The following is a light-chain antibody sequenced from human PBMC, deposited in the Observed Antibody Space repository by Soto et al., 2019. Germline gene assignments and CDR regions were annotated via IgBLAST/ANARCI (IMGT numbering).Light chain of an antibody. V-gene: IGKV1-39*01. CDR2: AAS. J-gene: IGKJ2*01. Sequence: DIPMTQSPSSLSASVGDRVTITCRASQSIRSYLNWYQQKPGKAPKLLIYAASSLQSGVPSRFSGSGSETDFTLTISSLQPEDFATYYCQQSYSSHTFGQGTKLEIK. CDR1: QSIRSY. CDR3: QQSYSSHT.